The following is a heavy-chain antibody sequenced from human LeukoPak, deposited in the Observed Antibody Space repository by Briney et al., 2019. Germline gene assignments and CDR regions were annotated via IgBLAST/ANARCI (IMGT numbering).Heavy chain of an antibody. CDR3: ARDSGYCDTTSCSDFLDY. D-gene: IGHD2-2*01. CDR1: GGSNSNAY. CDR2: IFATGTT. V-gene: IGHV4-4*07. J-gene: IGHJ4*02. Sequence: SETLSLTCTVSGGSNSNAYWTWVRQPPGKGLEWIGDIFATGTTEYNPSLKSRVTMSIDPSQSHFSLRLTSVTAADTAVYFCARDSGYCDTTSCSDFLDYWGQGTLVTVSS.